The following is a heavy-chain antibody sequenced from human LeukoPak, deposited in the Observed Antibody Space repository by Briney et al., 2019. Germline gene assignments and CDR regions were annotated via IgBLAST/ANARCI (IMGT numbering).Heavy chain of an antibody. CDR2: TRFDGSTM. D-gene: IGHD6-19*01. J-gene: IGHJ5*02. V-gene: IGHV3-30*02. CDR1: GFSFSYYG. Sequence: PGGSLRLSCVGSGFSFSYYGMHWVRQAPGMGLEWVAFTRFDGSTMDYEDSVKGRFTISRDNANNRVFLQMNSLRPEDTAIYFCAKEEISGWFGIDLWGQGTMVPVSS. CDR3: AKEEISGWFGIDL.